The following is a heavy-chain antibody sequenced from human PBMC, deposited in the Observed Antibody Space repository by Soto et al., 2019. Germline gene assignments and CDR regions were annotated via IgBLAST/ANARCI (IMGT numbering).Heavy chain of an antibody. J-gene: IGHJ4*02. CDR2: ISGSGGST. D-gene: IGHD3-16*01. CDR1: GFTFSSYA. V-gene: IGHV3-23*01. Sequence: GGSLRLSCAASGFTFSSYAMSWVRQAPGKGLEWVSAISGSGGSTYYADSVKGRFTISRDNSKNTLYLQMNSLRAEDTAVYYCAKDIEFFSRLGELIFDYWGQGTLVTVSS. CDR3: AKDIEFFSRLGELIFDY.